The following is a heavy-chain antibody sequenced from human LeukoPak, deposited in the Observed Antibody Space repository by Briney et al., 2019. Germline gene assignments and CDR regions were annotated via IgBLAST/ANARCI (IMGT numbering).Heavy chain of an antibody. CDR2: INQDGSEE. J-gene: IGHJ3*01. CDR1: GFTFRTYW. D-gene: IGHD1-1*01. CDR3: ARWKIELQRNAFDF. V-gene: IGHV3-7*01. Sequence: PGGSLRPSCAASGFTFRTYWMSWIRQAPGKEPEWVADINQDGSEEYYLQSVRGRFTVSRDNAQNAVFLQMTNLRADDTAVYYCARWKIELQRNAFDFWGQGTVVTVSS.